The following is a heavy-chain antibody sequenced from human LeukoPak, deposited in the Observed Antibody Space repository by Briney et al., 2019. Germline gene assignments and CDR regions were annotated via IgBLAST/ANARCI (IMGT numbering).Heavy chain of an antibody. CDR1: GFTFSSYA. CDR2: ISYDGSNK. CDR3: ARYGVGYSSSSVVVYYYYYMDV. D-gene: IGHD6-6*01. V-gene: IGHV3-30*01. J-gene: IGHJ6*03. Sequence: GRSLRLSCAASGFTFSSYAMHWVRQAPGKGLEWVAVISYDGSNKYYADSVKGRFTISRDNSKNTLYLQMNSLRAEDTAVYYCARYGVGYSSSSVVVYYYYYMDVWGKGTTVTVSS.